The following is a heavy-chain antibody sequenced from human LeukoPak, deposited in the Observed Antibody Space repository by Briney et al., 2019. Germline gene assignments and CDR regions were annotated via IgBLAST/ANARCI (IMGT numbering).Heavy chain of an antibody. V-gene: IGHV1-8*01. D-gene: IGHD3-10*01. CDR3: AKRGDYGSGSYLYPDYYYYYMDV. CDR1: GYTFTSYD. Sequence: ASVKVSCKASGYTFTSYDINWVRQATGQGLEWMGWMNPNSGNTGYAQKFQGRVTMTRNTSISTAYMELSSLRAEDTAVYYCAKRGDYGSGSYLYPDYYYYYMDVWGKGTTVTISS. J-gene: IGHJ6*03. CDR2: MNPNSGNT.